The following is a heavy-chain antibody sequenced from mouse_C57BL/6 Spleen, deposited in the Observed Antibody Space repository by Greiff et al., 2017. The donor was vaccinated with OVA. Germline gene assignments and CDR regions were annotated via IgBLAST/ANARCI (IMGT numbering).Heavy chain of an antibody. CDR3: ARGSSYEGFDY. D-gene: IGHD1-1*01. Sequence: QVQLQQPGAELVKPGASVKLSCKASGYTFTSYWMQWVKQRPGQGLEWIGEIDPSDSYTNYNQKLKGKATLTVDTSSITAYMQLSSLTSEDSAVYYCARGSSYEGFDYWGQGTTLTVSS. CDR1: GYTFTSYW. V-gene: IGHV1-50*01. CDR2: IDPSDSYT. J-gene: IGHJ2*01.